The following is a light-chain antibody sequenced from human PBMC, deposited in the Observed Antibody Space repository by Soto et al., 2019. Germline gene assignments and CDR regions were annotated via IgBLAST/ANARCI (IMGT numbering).Light chain of an antibody. CDR2: EVS. J-gene: IGLJ3*02. CDR3: SSYTRSSTRV. V-gene: IGLV2-14*01. Sequence: QSALTQPASVSGSTGQSITISCTGTSSDVGGYNYVSWYQQHPGKAPKLMIYEVSNRPSGVSNRFSGSKSGNTASLTISGLQAEDEADYSCSSYTRSSTRVFGGGTKVTVL. CDR1: SSDVGGYNY.